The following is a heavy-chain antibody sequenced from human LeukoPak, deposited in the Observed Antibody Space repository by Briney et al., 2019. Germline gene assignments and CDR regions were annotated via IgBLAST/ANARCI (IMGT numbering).Heavy chain of an antibody. J-gene: IGHJ4*02. CDR3: ARGRWNDALDY. CDR1: GYTFIAYY. V-gene: IGHV1-2*02. D-gene: IGHD1-1*01. CDR2: INPNSGGT. Sequence: ASVKVSCKASGYTFIAYYMHWVRQAPGQGLEWMGWINPNSGGTNYAQKFQDRVTMARDTSISTAYMELSRLRSDDTAVYYCARGRWNDALDYWCQGTLVTVSS.